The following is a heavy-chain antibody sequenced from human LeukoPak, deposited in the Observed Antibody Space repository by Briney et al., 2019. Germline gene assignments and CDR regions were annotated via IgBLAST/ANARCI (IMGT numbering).Heavy chain of an antibody. J-gene: IGHJ4*02. D-gene: IGHD6-19*01. CDR2: ISSSSSSYI. CDR3: ARERRVAVAGTPDY. V-gene: IGHV3-21*01. CDR1: GFTFSSYS. Sequence: GGSLRLSCAASGFTFSSYSMNWVRQAPGKGLEWVSSISSSSSSYIYYADSVKGRFTISRDNAKNSLYLQMNSLRAEDTAVYYCARERRVAVAGTPDYWGQGTLVTVSS.